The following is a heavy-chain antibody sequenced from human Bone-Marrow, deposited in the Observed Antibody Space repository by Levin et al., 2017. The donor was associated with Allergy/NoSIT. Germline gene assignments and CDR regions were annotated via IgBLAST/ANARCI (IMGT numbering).Heavy chain of an antibody. V-gene: IGHV3-53*01. D-gene: IGHD2-15*01. CDR3: AKRGRDCSGGGCTSLAFDV. Sequence: GGSLRLSCAVSGLTVRTNYMNWVRQAPGKGLEWVSILYHGGKTYYADSVKGRFTISRDNSKNKFYLQMNSLRAEDTALYFCAKRGRDCSGGGCTSLAFDVWGQGTRVIVSS. CDR1: GLTVRTNY. J-gene: IGHJ3*01. CDR2: LYHGGKT.